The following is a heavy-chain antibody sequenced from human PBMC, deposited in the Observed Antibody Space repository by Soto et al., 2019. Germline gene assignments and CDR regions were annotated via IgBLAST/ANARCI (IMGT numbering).Heavy chain of an antibody. CDR2: VYYSGST. D-gene: IGHD3-10*01. CDR3: ARQSEYYYASGRAAPLYGMDV. Sequence: QLQLQESGPGLVKPSETLSLTCTVSGGSISSISSYWGWIRQPPGKGLEWIGNVYYSGSTYSNPSLKSRLTISADTSKHQFSLKLSSVTAADTAVYFCARQSEYYYASGRAAPLYGMDVWGHGTTVTVSS. V-gene: IGHV4-39*01. CDR1: GGSISSISSY. J-gene: IGHJ6*02.